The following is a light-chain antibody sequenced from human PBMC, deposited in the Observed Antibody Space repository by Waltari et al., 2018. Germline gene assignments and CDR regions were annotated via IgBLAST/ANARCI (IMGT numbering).Light chain of an antibody. V-gene: IGLV2-11*01. J-gene: IGLJ3*02. Sequence: QSDLTQPPSVSGSPGQSVTISCTGSSIAIPNEDYVSWYQHHPGKAPRLIMFDVKRRPSGVPDRFSGSKSGNTASLTISGLQFADDSHYFCCSYAGYFTWVFGGGTKLTVL. CDR1: SIAIPNEDY. CDR3: CSYAGYFTWV. CDR2: DVK.